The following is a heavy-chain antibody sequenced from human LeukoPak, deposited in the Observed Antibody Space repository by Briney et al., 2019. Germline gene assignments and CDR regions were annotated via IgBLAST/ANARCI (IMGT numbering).Heavy chain of an antibody. CDR3: AREVGYSSSYYGRFDP. J-gene: IGHJ5*02. CDR2: VNPNNGVP. V-gene: IGHV1-2*06. Sequence: ASVKVSCKASGYTFTGYYMHLVRQAPGQGLEWMGRVNPNNGVPNYAQKFQGRVTMTRDTAISTAYMELSSLRSDDTAVYFCAREVGYSSSYYGRFDPWGQGTLVTVSS. CDR1: GYTFTGYY. D-gene: IGHD2-2*01.